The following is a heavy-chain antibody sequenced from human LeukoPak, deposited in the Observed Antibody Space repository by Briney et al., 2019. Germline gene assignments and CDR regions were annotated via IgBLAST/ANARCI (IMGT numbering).Heavy chain of an antibody. V-gene: IGHV4-34*01. CDR2: INHSGST. J-gene: IGHJ5*02. CDR3: ARGSLFSSGYYHRNWFDP. D-gene: IGHD3-22*01. Sequence: PGGSLRLSCAASGFTFSSYAMSWIRQPPGKGLEWIGEINHSGSTNYNPSLKSRVTISVDTSKNQFSLKLSSVTAADTAVYYCARGSLFSSGYYHRNWFDPWGQGTLVTVSS. CDR1: GFTFSSYA.